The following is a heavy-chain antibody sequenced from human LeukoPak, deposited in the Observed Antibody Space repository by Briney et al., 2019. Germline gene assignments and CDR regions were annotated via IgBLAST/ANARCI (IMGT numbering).Heavy chain of an antibody. CDR2: INPNSGGT. Sequence: ASVKVSCKASRYTFTGYYMHWVRQAPGQGLEWMGWINPNSGGTNYAQKFQGRVTMTRDTSISTAYMELSRLRSDDTAVYYCRVTLIQLWLEGGFDYWGQGTLVTVSS. D-gene: IGHD5-18*01. V-gene: IGHV1-2*02. J-gene: IGHJ4*02. CDR3: RVTLIQLWLEGGFDY. CDR1: RYTFTGYY.